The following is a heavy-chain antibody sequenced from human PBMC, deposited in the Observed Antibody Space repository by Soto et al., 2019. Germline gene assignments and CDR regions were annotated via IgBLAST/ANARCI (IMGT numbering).Heavy chain of an antibody. V-gene: IGHV4-59*01. CDR2: IHYSGST. J-gene: IGHJ5*02. CDR3: ARNLGWFGEFDP. D-gene: IGHD3-10*01. Sequence: SETLSLTCTVSGGSISTYYWSWIRQPPGKGLEWIGYIHYSGSTNYNPSLKSRVTISLDTSNNQWSLKLSSVTAADTAIYYCARNLGWFGEFDPWVQGTLVTGS. CDR1: GGSISTYY.